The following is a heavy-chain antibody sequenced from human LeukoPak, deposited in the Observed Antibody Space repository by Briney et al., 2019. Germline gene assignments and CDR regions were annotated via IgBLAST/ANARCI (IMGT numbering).Heavy chain of an antibody. D-gene: IGHD1-26*01. CDR3: ARGEPTSYFDY. V-gene: IGHV4-38-2*02. Sequence: PSETLSLTCTVSGYSISSGYYWGWIRQPPGKGLEWIGSIYHSGSTYYNPSLKSRVTISVDTSKNQFSLKLSSVTAADTAVYYCARGEPTSYFDYWGQGTLVTVSS. CDR1: GYSISSGYY. CDR2: IYHSGST. J-gene: IGHJ4*02.